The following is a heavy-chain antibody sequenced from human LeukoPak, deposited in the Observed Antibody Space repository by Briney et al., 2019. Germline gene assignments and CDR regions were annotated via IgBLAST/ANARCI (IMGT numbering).Heavy chain of an antibody. Sequence: PGESLRLSCAASGFTVSNNYMTWVRQAPGKGLEWVSVIYSGNRTKYADSVKGRFIISRDNSKNTLLFQMNSLRAEDTAVYYCARLTSGNGLDVWGRGTTVTVS. CDR3: ARLTSGNGLDV. CDR1: GFTVSNNY. CDR2: IYSGNRT. D-gene: IGHD3-3*01. V-gene: IGHV3-66*04. J-gene: IGHJ6*02.